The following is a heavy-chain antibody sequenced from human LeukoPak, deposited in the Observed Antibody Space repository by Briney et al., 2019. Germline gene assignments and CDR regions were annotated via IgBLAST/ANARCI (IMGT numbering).Heavy chain of an antibody. J-gene: IGHJ4*02. CDR3: AKDFYYGSGARSWLIYYFDY. Sequence: GGSLRLSCAASGFTFSRYAMSWVRQAPGKGLEWVSSIGGSGGTTYYADSVQGRFTISRDNSKNTLYLQMDSLRVEDTAVYYCAKDFYYGSGARSWLIYYFDYWGQGTLVTVSS. D-gene: IGHD3-10*01. CDR1: GFTFSRYA. CDR2: IGGSGGTT. V-gene: IGHV3-23*01.